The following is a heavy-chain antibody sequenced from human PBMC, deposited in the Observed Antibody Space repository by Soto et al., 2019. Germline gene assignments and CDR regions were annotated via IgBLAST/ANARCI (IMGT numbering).Heavy chain of an antibody. V-gene: IGHV4-34*01. J-gene: IGHJ5*02. D-gene: IGHD3-3*01. CDR1: GGSFSGYY. CDR3: GRGLVYNNFGSGPDGFDP. CDR2: INHSGST. Sequence: SETLSLTCAVYGGSFSGYYWSWIRQPPWKGLEWIGEINHSGSTNYNPSLKSRVTISVDTSKNQFSLKLSSVTAADTAVYYCGRGLVYNNFGSGPDGFDPWGQGTLATVSS.